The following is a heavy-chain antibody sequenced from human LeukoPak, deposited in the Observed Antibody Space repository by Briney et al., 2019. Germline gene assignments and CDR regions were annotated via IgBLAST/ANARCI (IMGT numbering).Heavy chain of an antibody. J-gene: IGHJ5*02. CDR2: IYTSGST. Sequence: PSQTLSLTCTVSGGSISSGSYYWSRIRQPAGKGLEWIGRIYTSGSTNYNPSLKSRVTISVDTSKNQFSLKLSSVTAADTAMYYCARESPCTNGVCYLNWFDPSGQGTLVTVSS. D-gene: IGHD2-8*01. CDR1: GGSISSGSYY. CDR3: ARESPCTNGVCYLNWFDP. V-gene: IGHV4-61*02.